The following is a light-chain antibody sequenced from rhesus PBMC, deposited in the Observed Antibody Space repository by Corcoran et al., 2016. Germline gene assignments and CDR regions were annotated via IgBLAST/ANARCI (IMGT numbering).Light chain of an antibody. J-gene: IGKJ4*01. CDR1: QGISSW. CDR3: QQYSSRPLT. V-gene: IGKV1-22*01. Sequence: DIQMTQSPSSLSASVGDTVTITCRASQGISSWLACYQQKQGKAPKLHAYKASSLQSGVPSRFSGSGCGTNFTITVSSLQSEDFATDYCQQYSSRPLTFGEGTKVELK. CDR2: KAS.